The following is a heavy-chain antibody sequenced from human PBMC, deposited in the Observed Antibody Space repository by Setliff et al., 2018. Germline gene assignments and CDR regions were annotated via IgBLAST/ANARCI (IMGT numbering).Heavy chain of an antibody. Sequence: SVKVSCKASGGSFSSFSIHWVRQAPGQGLEWMGRIMPIFGSTNYAQNFQGRVTITADKSTSTAYMELRSLRSEDTAVYYCATFASYIVLMVYARSGAFDIWGQGTMVTVSS. V-gene: IGHV1-69*08. CDR2: IMPIFGST. CDR3: ATFASYIVLMVYARSGAFDI. CDR1: GGSFSSFS. J-gene: IGHJ3*02. D-gene: IGHD2-8*01.